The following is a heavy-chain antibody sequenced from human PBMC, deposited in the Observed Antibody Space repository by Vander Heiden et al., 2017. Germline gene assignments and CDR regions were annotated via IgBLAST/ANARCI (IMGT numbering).Heavy chain of an antibody. CDR1: GFTFSNYA. J-gene: IGHJ4*02. D-gene: IGHD3-16*01. CDR3: AKGLGGVLPLSRSSDF. Sequence: EVQLLESGGGLVQPGGSLRLSCSASGFTFSNYAMIWVRQAPGKGLEWVSLISGSGEGTFYAESVKGRFTISRDSPRNTLYLQMNRLRAEDTAIYFCAKGLGGVLPLSRSSDFWGQGTLVTVSS. CDR2: ISGSGEGT. V-gene: IGHV3-23*01.